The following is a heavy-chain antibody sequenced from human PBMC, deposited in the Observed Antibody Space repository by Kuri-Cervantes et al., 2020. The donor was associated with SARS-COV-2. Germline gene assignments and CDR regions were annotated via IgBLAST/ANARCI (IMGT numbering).Heavy chain of an antibody. J-gene: IGHJ6*03. D-gene: IGHD6-6*01. CDR2: IKQDGSEK. V-gene: IGHV3-7*01. Sequence: GESLKISCAASGFTFDDYGMSWVRQAPGKGLEWVANIKQDGSEKYYVDSVKGRFTISRDNAKNSLYLQMNSLRAEDTAVYYCARLYSSSSNYYYYYMDVWGKGTTVTVSS. CDR3: ARLYSSSSNYYYYYMDV. CDR1: GFTFDDYG.